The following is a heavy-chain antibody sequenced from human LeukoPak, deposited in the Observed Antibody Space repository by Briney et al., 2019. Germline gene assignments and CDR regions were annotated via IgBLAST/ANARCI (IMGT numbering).Heavy chain of an antibody. V-gene: IGHV1-46*01. J-gene: IGHJ4*02. CDR3: ARDHPNYGSGSSTFDY. CDR2: INPSGGST. Sequence: ASVTVSCTASGYTFTIYYMHWVRQAPGQGLEWMGIINPSGGSTSYAQKFQGRVTMTRDTSTSTVYMELSSLRSEDTAVYYCARDHPNYGSGSSTFDYWGQGTLVTVSS. D-gene: IGHD3-10*01. CDR1: GYTFTIYY.